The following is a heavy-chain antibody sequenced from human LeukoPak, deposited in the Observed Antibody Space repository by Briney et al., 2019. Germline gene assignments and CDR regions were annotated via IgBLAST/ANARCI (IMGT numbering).Heavy chain of an antibody. CDR3: ARGHGTSWFPFDS. CDR1: GFSFSSYQ. CDR2: ISDGDPTI. Sequence: GGSLRLSCTASGFSFSSYQMNWVRQAPGKGLEWVLHISDGDPTIYYADSVKGRFTISRDDAKSSLYLEMNSLSAEDTAIYYCARGHGTSWFPFDSWGQGTLVTVSS. J-gene: IGHJ4*02. V-gene: IGHV3-48*03. D-gene: IGHD3-10*01.